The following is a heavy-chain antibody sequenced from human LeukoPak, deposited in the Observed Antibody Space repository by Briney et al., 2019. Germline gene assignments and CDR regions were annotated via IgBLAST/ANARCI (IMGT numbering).Heavy chain of an antibody. J-gene: IGHJ4*02. CDR2: INHSGST. V-gene: IGHV4-34*01. Sequence: SETLSLTCSVYGGSFSGYYWSWIRQPPGKGLEWIGEINHSGSTNYNPSLKSRVTISVDTSKNQFSLKLSSVTAADTAVYYCARVKLRYFDWLSHFDYWGQGTLVTVSS. CDR3: ARVKLRYFDWLSHFDY. D-gene: IGHD3-9*01. CDR1: GGSFSGYY.